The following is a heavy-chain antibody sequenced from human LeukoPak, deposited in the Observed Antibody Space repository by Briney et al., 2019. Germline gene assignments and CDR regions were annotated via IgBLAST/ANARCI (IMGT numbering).Heavy chain of an antibody. Sequence: SETLSLTCTVSGGSVSSHYWSWIRQPPGKGLEWIGYIYYSGSTNYNPSLKSRVTISVDTSKNQFSLKLSSVTAADTAVYYCAREGGVVGATQGGAFDIWGQGTMVTVSS. CDR3: AREGGVVGATQGGAFDI. CDR2: IYYSGST. V-gene: IGHV4-59*02. J-gene: IGHJ3*02. D-gene: IGHD1-26*01. CDR1: GGSVSSHY.